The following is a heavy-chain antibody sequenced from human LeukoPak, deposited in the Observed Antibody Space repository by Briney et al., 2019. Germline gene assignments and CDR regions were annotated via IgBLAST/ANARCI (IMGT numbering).Heavy chain of an antibody. CDR2: ISAYNGNT. CDR1: GYTFTSYG. D-gene: IGHD3-3*01. J-gene: IGHJ4*02. Sequence: ASVKVSCKASGYTFTSYGISWVRQAPGQGLEWMRWISAYNGNTNYAQKLQGRVTMTTDTSTSTAYMELRSLRSDDTAVYYCAGFDFWSGYLGSFDYWGQGTLVTVSS. CDR3: AGFDFWSGYLGSFDY. V-gene: IGHV1-18*01.